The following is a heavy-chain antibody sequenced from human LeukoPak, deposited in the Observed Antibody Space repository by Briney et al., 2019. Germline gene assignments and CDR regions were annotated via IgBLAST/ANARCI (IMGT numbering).Heavy chain of an antibody. J-gene: IGHJ3*02. CDR2: IYYSGST. D-gene: IGHD3-9*01. Sequence: SETLSLTCTVSGGSISSSSYYWGWIRQPPGKELEWIGSIYYSGSTYYNPSLKSRVTISVDTSKNQFSLKLSSVTAADTAVYYCARESYFDWLFHDAFDIWGQGIMVTVSS. CDR3: ARESYFDWLFHDAFDI. V-gene: IGHV4-39*02. CDR1: GGSISSSSYY.